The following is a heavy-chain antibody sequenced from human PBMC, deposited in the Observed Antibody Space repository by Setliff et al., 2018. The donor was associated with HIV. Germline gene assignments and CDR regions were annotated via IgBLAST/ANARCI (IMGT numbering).Heavy chain of an antibody. D-gene: IGHD5-12*01. CDR1: GGSISSGDYY. CDR2: IYYSGST. Sequence: SETLSLTCTVSGGSISSGDYYWSWIRQPPGKGLEWIGYIYYSGSTYYNPSLKSRVTISVDTSKNQFSLKLSSVTAADTAVYYCARDRGGGYNNLDYWGQGTLVTVSS. J-gene: IGHJ4*02. CDR3: ARDRGGGYNNLDY. V-gene: IGHV4-30-4*08.